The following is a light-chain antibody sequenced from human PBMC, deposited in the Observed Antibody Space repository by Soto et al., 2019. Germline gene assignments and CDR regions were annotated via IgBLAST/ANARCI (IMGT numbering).Light chain of an antibody. CDR1: QSVSRN. CDR3: QQLNSYPLT. J-gene: IGKJ4*01. Sequence: EIVMTQSPATLSVSPGERATLSCRASQSVSRNIAWYQQKPGQAPRLLIYGASTRATGIPDRFSGSGSGTEFSLTISSLQPEDFATYYCQQLNSYPLTFGGGTKVEIK. CDR2: GAS. V-gene: IGKV3-15*01.